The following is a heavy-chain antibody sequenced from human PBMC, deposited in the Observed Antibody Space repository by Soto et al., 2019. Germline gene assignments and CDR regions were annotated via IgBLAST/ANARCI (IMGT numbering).Heavy chain of an antibody. CDR1: GFTFSDHY. CDR3: ARGLHPDYYYGMDV. D-gene: IGHD4-4*01. J-gene: IGHJ6*02. Sequence: EVQVVESGGGLVQPGGSLRVSCAASGFTFSDHYVDWVRQAPGKGLEWVGRSRNKANSYTTEYAASVKGRITISRDDSKNSLYLQINSLKTEDTAVYYCARGLHPDYYYGMDVWGQGTTVTVSS. V-gene: IGHV3-72*01. CDR2: SRNKANSYTT.